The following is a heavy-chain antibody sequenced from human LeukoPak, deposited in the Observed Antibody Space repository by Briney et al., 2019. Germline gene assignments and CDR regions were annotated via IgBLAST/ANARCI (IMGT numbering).Heavy chain of an antibody. J-gene: IGHJ4*02. D-gene: IGHD4-11*01. CDR3: ARGGGYSNYRRHFDY. CDR2: INHSGST. Sequence: PSETLSLTCAVYGGSFSGYYWSWIRQPPGKGLEWIGEINHSGSTNYNPSLKSRVTISVDTSKNQFSLKLSSVTAADTAVYYCARGGGYSNYRRHFDYWGQGTLVTVSS. CDR1: GGSFSGYY. V-gene: IGHV4-34*01.